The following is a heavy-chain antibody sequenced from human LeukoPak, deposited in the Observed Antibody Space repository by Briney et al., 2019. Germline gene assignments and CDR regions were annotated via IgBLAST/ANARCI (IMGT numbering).Heavy chain of an antibody. D-gene: IGHD6-13*01. CDR3: ARDPSRIAAAGTRDLYFDY. J-gene: IGHJ4*02. CDR2: IIPIFGTA. CDR1: GGTFSSYA. Sequence: GASVRVSCKASGGTFSSYAISWVRQAPGQGLEWMGWIIPIFGTANYAQKFQGRVTITADESTSTAYMELSSLRSEDTAVYYCARDPSRIAAAGTRDLYFDYWGQGTLVTVSS. V-gene: IGHV1-69*13.